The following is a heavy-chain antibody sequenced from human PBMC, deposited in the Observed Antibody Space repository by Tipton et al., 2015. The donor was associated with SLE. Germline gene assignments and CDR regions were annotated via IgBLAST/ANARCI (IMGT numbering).Heavy chain of an antibody. CDR2: IRYDGSNK. CDR1: GFTFSSYG. D-gene: IGHD6-13*01. Sequence: SLRLSCAASGFTFSSYGMHWVRQAPGKGLEWVAFIRYDGSNKYYADSVKGRFTISRDNSKNTLYLQMNSLRAEDTAVYYCAKVDIAAAGTGYWGQGTLVTVSS. V-gene: IGHV3-30*02. CDR3: AKVDIAAAGTGY. J-gene: IGHJ4*02.